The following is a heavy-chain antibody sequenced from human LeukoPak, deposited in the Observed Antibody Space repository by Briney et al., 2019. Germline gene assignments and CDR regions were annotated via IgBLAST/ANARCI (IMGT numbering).Heavy chain of an antibody. CDR3: ARGYYYDSTGYNPFDY. D-gene: IGHD3-22*01. J-gene: IGHJ4*02. CDR1: GFTFSSYE. Sequence: GGSLRLSCAASGFTFSSYEMNWVRLAPGKGLEGVSYISSSGSTMYYADSVKGRFTISRDNAKNSLYLQMNRLRADDTAVYYCARGYYYDSTGYNPFDYWGQGTLVTVSS. CDR2: ISSSGSTM. V-gene: IGHV3-48*03.